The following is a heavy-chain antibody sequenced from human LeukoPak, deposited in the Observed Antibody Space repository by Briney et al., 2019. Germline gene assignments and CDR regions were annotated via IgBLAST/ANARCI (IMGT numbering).Heavy chain of an antibody. CDR1: GFTFSSYA. D-gene: IGHD2-21*01. CDR3: AKGGVAPDY. CDR2: ISYDGSNK. Sequence: GGSLRLSCAASGFTFSSYAMHWVRQAPGKGLEWVAVISYDGSNKYYADSVKGRFTISRDNSKNTLYLQMNSLRAEDTAVYYCAKGGVAPDYWGQGTLVTVSS. V-gene: IGHV3-30-3*01. J-gene: IGHJ4*02.